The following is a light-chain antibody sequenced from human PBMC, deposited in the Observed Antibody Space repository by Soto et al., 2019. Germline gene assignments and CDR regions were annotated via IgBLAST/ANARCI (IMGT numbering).Light chain of an antibody. V-gene: IGKV3-20*01. CDR3: QQYSSSPRT. Sequence: EIVMTQSPATLSVSPGERATLSCRASQSVSINLAWYQQKPGQAPRLLIYDASRRATGIPDRFGGSGSGTDFTLTISRLEPEDFAVYYCQQYSSSPRTFGQGTKVDIK. CDR2: DAS. CDR1: QSVSIN. J-gene: IGKJ1*01.